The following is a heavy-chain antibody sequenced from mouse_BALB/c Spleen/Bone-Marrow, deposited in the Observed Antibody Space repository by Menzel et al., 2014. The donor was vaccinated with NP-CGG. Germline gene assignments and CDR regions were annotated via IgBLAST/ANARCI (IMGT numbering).Heavy chain of an antibody. V-gene: IGHV4-1*02. CDR1: GFDFSRYW. CDR2: IYPDSSTI. J-gene: IGHJ1*01. Sequence: EVKLMESGGGLVQPGGSLKLSCAASGFDFSRYWMSWVRQAPGKGLEWIGEIYPDSSTINYTPSLKDKFIISRDNAKNTLYLQMSKVRSEDTALYYCAGRGYVGWYFDVWGAGTTVTVSS. D-gene: IGHD3-1*01. CDR3: AGRGYVGWYFDV.